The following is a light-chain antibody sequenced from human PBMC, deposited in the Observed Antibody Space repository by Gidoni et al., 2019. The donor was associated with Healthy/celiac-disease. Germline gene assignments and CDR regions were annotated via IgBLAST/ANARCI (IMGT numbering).Light chain of an antibody. CDR2: GKN. CDR1: SLRSYY. J-gene: IGLJ2*01. V-gene: IGLV3-19*01. Sequence: SSELTQDPAVSVALGQTVRITCQGDSLRSYYASWYQQKPGPAPVLVIYGKNNRPSGIPDRFSGSSSGNTASLTSTGAQAEDEADYYCNSRDSSGNHLEVFGGGTKLTVL. CDR3: NSRDSSGNHLEV.